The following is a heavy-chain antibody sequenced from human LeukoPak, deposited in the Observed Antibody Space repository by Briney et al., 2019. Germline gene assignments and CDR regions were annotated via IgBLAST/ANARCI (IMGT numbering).Heavy chain of an antibody. D-gene: IGHD3-3*01. CDR2: FDPEDGET. CDR1: GYTLTELS. J-gene: IGHJ4*02. Sequence: ASVKVSCKVSGYTLTELSMHWVRQAPGKGLEWMGGFDPEDGETIYAQKFQGRVTMTEDTSTDTAYMELSSLRSEDAAVYYCATLNDFWSGLNDYWGQGTLVTVSS. V-gene: IGHV1-24*01. CDR3: ATLNDFWSGLNDY.